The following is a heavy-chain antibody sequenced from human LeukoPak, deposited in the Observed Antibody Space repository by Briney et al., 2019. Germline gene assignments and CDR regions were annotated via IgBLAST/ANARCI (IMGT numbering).Heavy chain of an antibody. D-gene: IGHD1-26*01. CDR2: ISWNSGSI. V-gene: IGHV3-9*01. Sequence: PGGSLRLSCAASGLTFDDYAMHWVRQAPGKGLEWVSGISWNSGSIGYADSVKGRFTISRDNAKNSLYLQMNSLRAEDTALYYCAKDMVRGSYYAADAFDIWGQGTMVTVSS. CDR1: GLTFDDYA. CDR3: AKDMVRGSYYAADAFDI. J-gene: IGHJ3*02.